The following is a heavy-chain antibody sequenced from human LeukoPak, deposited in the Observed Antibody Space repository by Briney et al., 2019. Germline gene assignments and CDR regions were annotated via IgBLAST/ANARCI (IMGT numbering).Heavy chain of an antibody. Sequence: PSETLSLTCAVYGGSFSGYYWSWIRQPPGKGLEWIGEINHSGSTNYNPSLKSRVTISVDTSKNQFSLKLSSVTAADTAVYYCARSAYFDWLVGATSWFDPWGQGTLVTVSS. J-gene: IGHJ5*02. CDR2: INHSGST. CDR3: ARSAYFDWLVGATSWFDP. CDR1: GGSFSGYY. V-gene: IGHV4-34*01. D-gene: IGHD3-9*01.